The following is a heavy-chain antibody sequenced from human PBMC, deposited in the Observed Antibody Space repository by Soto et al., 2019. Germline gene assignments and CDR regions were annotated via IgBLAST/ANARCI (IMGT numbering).Heavy chain of an antibody. CDR1: GGSISSYY. V-gene: IGHV4-59*12. D-gene: IGHD3-10*01. J-gene: IGHJ6*02. Sequence: SETLSLTCTVSGGSISSYYWSWIRQPPGKGLEWIGSIYYSGSTYYNPSLKSRVTISVDTSKNQFSLKLSSVTAADTAVYYCARALDSVMVRGPYMDVWGQGTTVTVSS. CDR2: IYYSGST. CDR3: ARALDSVMVRGPYMDV.